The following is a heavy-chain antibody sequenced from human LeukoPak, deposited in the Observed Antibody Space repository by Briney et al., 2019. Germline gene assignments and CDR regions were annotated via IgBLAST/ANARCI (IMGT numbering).Heavy chain of an antibody. CDR3: AREYCSTTSCYWDY. V-gene: IGHV3-53*05. CDR1: GFTVSSNY. D-gene: IGHD2-2*01. Sequence: GGSLRLSCVASGFTVSSNYMSWVGQARGKGLEWVSIIYSGGNTFYADSVKGRFTISRDNSKNTMYLQINSLRAEETAVYHCAREYCSTTSCYWDYRGQGTLVTVSS. J-gene: IGHJ4*02. CDR2: IYSGGNT.